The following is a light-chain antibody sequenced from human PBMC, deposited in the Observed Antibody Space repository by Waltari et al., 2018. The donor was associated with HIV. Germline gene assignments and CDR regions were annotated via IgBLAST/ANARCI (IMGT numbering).Light chain of an antibody. CDR3: QQYNNWPLT. V-gene: IGKV3-15*01. Sequence: EIVMTQSPATLSVSPGERATLSCWASQSVSSNLAWYQQKPGQPPRLLIYGASTRATGLPARFSGSGSGTEFSLTISSLQSEDFAVYYCQQYNNWPLTFGGGTKVEIK. J-gene: IGKJ4*01. CDR2: GAS. CDR1: QSVSSN.